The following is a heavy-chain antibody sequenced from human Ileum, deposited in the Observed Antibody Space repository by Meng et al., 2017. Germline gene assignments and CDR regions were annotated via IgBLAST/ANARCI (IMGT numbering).Heavy chain of an antibody. CDR1: GGSIGSAAYY. CDR2: IHYTGST. V-gene: IGHV4-31*03. Sequence: QAQLQESGPGLVKVSQTLPLTCTVSGGSIGSAAYYWTWIRQHPAKGLEWIGYIHYTGSTSYNPSLESRTSTSIDTSNNQFSLKVTSVTAADTAVYYCARGVSAAGLFDNWGPGTLVTVSS. CDR3: ARGVSAAGLFDN. J-gene: IGHJ4*02. D-gene: IGHD2-2*01.